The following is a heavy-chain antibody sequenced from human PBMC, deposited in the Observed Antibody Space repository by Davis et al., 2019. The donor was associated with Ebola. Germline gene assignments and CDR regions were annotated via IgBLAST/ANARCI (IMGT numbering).Heavy chain of an antibody. CDR1: GFTFSSYG. J-gene: IGHJ6*02. D-gene: IGHD5-18*01. Sequence: PGGSLRLSCAASGFTFSSYGMHWVRQAPGKGLEWVAVISYDGSNKYYADSVKGRFTISRDNSKNTLYLQMNSLRAEDTAVYYCAKDLGYSYGSYYYYGMDVWGQGTTVTVSS. CDR3: AKDLGYSYGSYYYYGMDV. V-gene: IGHV3-30*18. CDR2: ISYDGSNK.